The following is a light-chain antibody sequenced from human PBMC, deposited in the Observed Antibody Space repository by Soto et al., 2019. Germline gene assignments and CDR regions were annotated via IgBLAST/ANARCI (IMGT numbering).Light chain of an antibody. CDR1: TGAVTSGHY. CDR3: LLYYSGAWV. Sequence: QAVVTQEPSLTVSPGGTVTLTGGSSTGAVTSGHYPYWFQQKPGQASRTLIYDTSNEPPWTSARFSGSLLGGKAALTLSGAQPEDEAEYYCLLYYSGAWVFGGGTKLTVL. CDR2: DTS. V-gene: IGLV7-46*01. J-gene: IGLJ3*02.